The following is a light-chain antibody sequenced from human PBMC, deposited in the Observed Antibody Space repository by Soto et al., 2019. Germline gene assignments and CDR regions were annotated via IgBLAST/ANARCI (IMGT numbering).Light chain of an antibody. CDR2: DAS. J-gene: IGKJ4*01. V-gene: IGKV1-13*02. CDR1: QGIGSA. Sequence: AIQLTQSTSSLSASVGDRVSITCRASQGIGSALAWYQLKPGAAPTLLIYDASTLESGVPSRFSGSRSGADVTLTISSLQPEDFATYYCQNFRSSAISFGGGTKVEIK. CDR3: QNFRSSAIS.